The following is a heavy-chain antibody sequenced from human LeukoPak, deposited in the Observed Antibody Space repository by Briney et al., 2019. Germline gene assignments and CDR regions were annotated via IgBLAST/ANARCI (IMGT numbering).Heavy chain of an antibody. V-gene: IGHV1-3*01. D-gene: IGHD1-1*01. Sequence: PSVKVSCKASGYTFTSYAMHWVRQAPGQRLAWMGWINAGNGNTKYSQKFQGRVTITRDTSASTAYMELSSLRSEDTAVYYCARDIVGKVERRDYGMDVWGKGTTVTVSS. CDR3: ARDIVGKVERRDYGMDV. CDR1: GYTFTSYA. CDR2: INAGNGNT. J-gene: IGHJ6*04.